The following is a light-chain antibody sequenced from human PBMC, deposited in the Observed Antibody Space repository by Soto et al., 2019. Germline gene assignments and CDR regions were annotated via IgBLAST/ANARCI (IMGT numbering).Light chain of an antibody. CDR3: QQYNSFIT. CDR1: QSISSW. J-gene: IGKJ4*01. V-gene: IGKV1-5*01. CDR2: DAS. Sequence: DIQMTQSPSTLSASVGDRVTITCRASQSISSWLVWYQQKPGKAPKLLIYDASSLESGVPSRFSGSGSGTEFTLTFSRLQPDDFATYYCQQYNSFITFGGGTKVEIK.